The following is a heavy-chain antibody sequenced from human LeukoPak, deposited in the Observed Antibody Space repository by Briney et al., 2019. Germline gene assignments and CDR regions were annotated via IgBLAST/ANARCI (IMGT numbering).Heavy chain of an antibody. CDR2: ISSSSSYI. D-gene: IGHD6-13*01. CDR3: ARDRTVAAAGDAFDI. V-gene: IGHV3-21*01. CDR1: GFTFSSYS. J-gene: IGHJ3*02. Sequence: PGGSLRLSCAASGFTFSSYSMNWVRQAPGKGLEWVSSISSSSSYIYYADSVKGRFTISRDNAKNSLYLQMNSLRAEDTAVYYCARDRTVAAAGDAFDIWGQGTMVTVSS.